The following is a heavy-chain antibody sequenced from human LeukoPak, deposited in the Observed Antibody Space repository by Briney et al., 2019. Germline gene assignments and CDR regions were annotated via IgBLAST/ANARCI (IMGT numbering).Heavy chain of an antibody. V-gene: IGHV4-4*07. CDR2: IYTSGST. CDR1: GGPISSYY. D-gene: IGHD6-19*01. Sequence: PSETLSLTCTVSGGPISSYYWSWIRQPAGKGLEWIGRIYTSGSTNYNPSLKSRVTMSVDTSKNQFSLKLSSVTAADTAVYYCARSSWLVHGLGYYFDYWGQGTLVTVSS. CDR3: ARSSWLVHGLGYYFDY. J-gene: IGHJ4*02.